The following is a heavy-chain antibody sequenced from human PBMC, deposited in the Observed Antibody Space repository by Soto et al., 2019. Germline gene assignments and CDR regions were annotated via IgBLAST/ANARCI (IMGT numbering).Heavy chain of an antibody. CDR1: GFSFSSYA. CDR2: ISARGGSS. J-gene: IGHJ4*02. D-gene: IGHD5-12*01. V-gene: IGHV3-23*01. CDR3: AKGSIEYSASVDN. Sequence: DVQLLESGGGLVQPGGSLRLSCAASGFSFSSYAMVWVRQAPGKGLEWVAVISARGGSSYFADSVKGRFTLSRDNSKNVLSLEMNGLRAEDTAIYFCAKGSIEYSASVDNWGQGTLVVVSS.